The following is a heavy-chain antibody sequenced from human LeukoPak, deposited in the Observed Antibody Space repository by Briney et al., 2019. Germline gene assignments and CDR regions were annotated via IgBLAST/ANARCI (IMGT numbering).Heavy chain of an antibody. CDR2: ISYSGFT. CDR1: DGSISNYY. D-gene: IGHD7-27*01. CDR3: ARGGKLGLYGFDI. Sequence: SETLSLTCTVSDGSISNYYWSWIRQPPGKGLEWIGYISYSGFTNYNPSLKSRVTISVDTSKNQFSLKLSSVTAADTAVCYCARGGKLGLYGFDIWGQGTMVTVSS. V-gene: IGHV4-59*01. J-gene: IGHJ3*02.